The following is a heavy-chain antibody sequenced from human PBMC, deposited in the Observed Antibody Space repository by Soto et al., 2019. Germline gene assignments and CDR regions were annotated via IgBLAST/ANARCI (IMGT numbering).Heavy chain of an antibody. CDR3: ARGRLWTHYYYYGMDV. CDR2: IIPIFGTA. J-gene: IGHJ6*02. Sequence: GASVKVSCKASGGTFSSYAISWVRQAPGQGLEWMGGIIPIFGTANYAQKFQGRVTITADNSKNTLYLQMNSLIAEDTAVYYCARGRLWTHYYYYGMDVWGQGTTVTVSS. CDR1: GGTFSSYA. D-gene: IGHD5-18*01. V-gene: IGHV1-69*06.